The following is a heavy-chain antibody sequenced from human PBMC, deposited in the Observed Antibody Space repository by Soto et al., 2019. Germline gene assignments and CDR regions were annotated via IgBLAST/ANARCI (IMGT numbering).Heavy chain of an antibody. Sequence: GGSLRLSCAASGFTFSSYAMSWVRQAPGKGLEWVSAISGSGGSTYYADSVKGRFTISRDNSKNTLYLQMNSLRAEDTAVYYCARDLISRAPYDSSGYLWGQGTLVTVSS. CDR3: ARDLISRAPYDSSGYL. D-gene: IGHD3-22*01. CDR1: GFTFSSYA. CDR2: ISGSGGST. J-gene: IGHJ4*02. V-gene: IGHV3-23*01.